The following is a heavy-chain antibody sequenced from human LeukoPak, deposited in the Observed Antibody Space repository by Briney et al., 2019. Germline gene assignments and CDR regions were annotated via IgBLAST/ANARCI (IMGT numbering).Heavy chain of an antibody. J-gene: IGHJ5*02. CDR3: ARGGYYGSGNDFRFDP. V-gene: IGHV4-59*01. CDR1: GGSIRGYY. D-gene: IGHD3-10*01. CDR2: IYSTGST. Sequence: SETLSLTCNVSGGSIRGYYWSWIRQPPGKGLEWIGYIYSTGSTNYNPSLKSRVTISVETSKNQFSLKLKSVTAADTAVYYCARGGYYGSGNDFRFDPWGQATLATVSS.